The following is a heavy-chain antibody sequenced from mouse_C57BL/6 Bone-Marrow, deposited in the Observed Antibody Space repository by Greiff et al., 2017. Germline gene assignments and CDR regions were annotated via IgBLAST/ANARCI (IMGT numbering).Heavy chain of an antibody. J-gene: IGHJ3*01. Sequence: QVQLQQSGAELVRPGASVKLSCKASGYTFTDYYINWVKQRPGQGLEWIARIYPGSGNTYYNEKFKGKATLTAEKSSSTAYMQLSSLTSEDSAVYFCARRGANYEVWFAYWGQGTLVTVSA. CDR3: ARRGANYEVWFAY. V-gene: IGHV1-76*01. D-gene: IGHD2-1*01. CDR1: GYTFTDYY. CDR2: IYPGSGNT.